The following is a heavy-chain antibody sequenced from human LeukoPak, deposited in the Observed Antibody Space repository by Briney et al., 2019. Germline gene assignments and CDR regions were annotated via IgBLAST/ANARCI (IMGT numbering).Heavy chain of an antibody. J-gene: IGHJ4*02. D-gene: IGHD3-22*01. V-gene: IGHV3-23*01. CDR2: ISGSGGST. CDR3: AKDSTYYYDSSGYHHDY. Sequence: PGGSLRLSCAASGFTFSSYAMSWVRQAPGKGLEWVSAISGSGGSTYYADSVKGRFTISRDNSKNTLYLQMNSLRAEDTAVYYCAKDSTYYYDSSGYHHDYWGQGTLVTVSS. CDR1: GFTFSSYA.